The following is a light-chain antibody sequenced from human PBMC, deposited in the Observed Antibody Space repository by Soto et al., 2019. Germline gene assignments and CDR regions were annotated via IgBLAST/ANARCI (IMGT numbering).Light chain of an antibody. V-gene: IGKV3-11*01. J-gene: IGKJ4*01. CDR3: HQRGDWPLT. CDR1: QSVHSY. Sequence: ILTQSPPTLSLTPGERVTISCRASQSVHSYLGWYQQKPGQAPRLLIYDAYNRATGIPARFSGSGSGTDFTLTISSVEPEDFAVYYCHQRGDWPLTSAGRAKVDI. CDR2: DAY.